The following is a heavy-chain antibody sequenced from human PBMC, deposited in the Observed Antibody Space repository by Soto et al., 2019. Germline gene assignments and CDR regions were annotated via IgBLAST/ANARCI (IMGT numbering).Heavy chain of an antibody. CDR1: GGSISSGGYS. V-gene: IGHV4-30-2*01. CDR2: IYHSGST. D-gene: IGHD6-6*01. J-gene: IGHJ4*02. Sequence: QLQLQESGSGLVKPSQTLSLTCAVSGGSISSGGYSWSWIRQPPGKGLEWIGYIYHSGSTYYNPSLKSRVTIPVARSKNQSSLKLGSVTAEDTAGYYCAGGIAARPLGYWGQGTLVTVSS. CDR3: AGGIAARPLGY.